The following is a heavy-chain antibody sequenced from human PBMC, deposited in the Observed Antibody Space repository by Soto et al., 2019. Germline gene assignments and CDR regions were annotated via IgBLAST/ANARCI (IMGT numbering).Heavy chain of an antibody. CDR3: AKDTITNYYGSGSYEVLGFDP. CDR2: IWYDGANK. J-gene: IGHJ5*02. CDR1: GFTFSTYG. Sequence: PGGSLRLSCAASGFTFSTYGMHWVRQAPGKGLEWVAVIWYDGANKYYADSVKGRFTISRDNSKNTLYLQMNSLRAEDTAVYYCAKDTITNYYGSGSYEVLGFDPWGQGTLVTVSS. V-gene: IGHV3-33*06. D-gene: IGHD3-10*01.